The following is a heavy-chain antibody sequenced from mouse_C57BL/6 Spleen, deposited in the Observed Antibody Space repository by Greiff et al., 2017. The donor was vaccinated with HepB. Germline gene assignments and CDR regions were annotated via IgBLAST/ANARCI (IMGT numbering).Heavy chain of an antibody. CDR2: IDPSDSYT. Sequence: QVQLKQPGAELVKPGASVKLSCKASGYTFTSYWMQWVKQRPGQGLEWIGEIDPSDSYTNYNQKFKGKATLTVDTSSSTAYMQLSSLTSEDSAVYYCARCGSSYPWFAYWGQGTLVTVSA. J-gene: IGHJ3*01. CDR1: GYTFTSYW. V-gene: IGHV1-50*01. D-gene: IGHD1-1*01. CDR3: ARCGSSYPWFAY.